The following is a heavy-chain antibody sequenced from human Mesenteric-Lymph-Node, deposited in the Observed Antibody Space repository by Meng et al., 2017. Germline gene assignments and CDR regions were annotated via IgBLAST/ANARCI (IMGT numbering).Heavy chain of an antibody. J-gene: IGHJ5*02. V-gene: IGHV4-39*07. Sequence: SETLSLTCIVSGGSTSSSSYYWGWIRQPPGKGLEWIGSIYYSGSTYYNPSPKSRVTISVDTSKTQFSLKLGSVTAAGTAVYYCARDCHYCDSSGYFRGPILWWWFDPWGQGTLVTVSS. D-gene: IGHD3-22*01. CDR2: IYYSGST. CDR1: GGSTSSSSYY. CDR3: ARDCHYCDSSGYFRGPILWWWFDP.